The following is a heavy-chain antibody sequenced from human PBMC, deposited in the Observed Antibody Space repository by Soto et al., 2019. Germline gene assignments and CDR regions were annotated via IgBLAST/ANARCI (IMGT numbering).Heavy chain of an antibody. D-gene: IGHD2-8*01. Sequence: QVQLVESGGGVVQPGRSLRLSCAASGFTFSSYAMHWVRQAPGKGLEWVAVISYDGSNKYYADSVKGRFTISRDNSKKPLDLQKNSLKAEGTAGYYFAKDLTNDPRNYFGYWGQGTLVTVSS. J-gene: IGHJ4*02. V-gene: IGHV3-30-3*01. CDR2: ISYDGSNK. CDR3: AKDLTNDPRNYFGY. CDR1: GFTFSSYA.